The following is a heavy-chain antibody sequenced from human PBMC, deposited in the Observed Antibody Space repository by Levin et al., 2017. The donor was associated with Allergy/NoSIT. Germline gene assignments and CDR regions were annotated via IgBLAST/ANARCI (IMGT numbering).Heavy chain of an antibody. CDR2: ISAGGSNT. CDR3: AKASSSRSTITSLDY. J-gene: IGHJ4*02. D-gene: IGHD4-11*01. CDR1: GFTFSSFA. Sequence: GGSLRLSCAASGFTFSSFAMSWVRQAPGKGLEWVSGISAGGSNTYYADSVKGGYTISRDNSKNTLYLQVHSLSTEDTAVYYCAKASSSRSTITSLDYWGQGTLVTVSS. V-gene: IGHV3-23*01.